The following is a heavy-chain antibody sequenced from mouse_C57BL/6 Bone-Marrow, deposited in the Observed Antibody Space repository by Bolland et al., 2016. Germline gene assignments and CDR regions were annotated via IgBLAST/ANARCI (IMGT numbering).Heavy chain of an antibody. CDR2: IRNKANNHAT. CDR3: TREPY. V-gene: IGHV6-6*01. Sequence: VAEIRNKANNHATYYAEAVKGRFTISRDDSKSSVYLQMISLRAEDTGIYYCTREPYWGQGTLV. J-gene: IGHJ3*01.